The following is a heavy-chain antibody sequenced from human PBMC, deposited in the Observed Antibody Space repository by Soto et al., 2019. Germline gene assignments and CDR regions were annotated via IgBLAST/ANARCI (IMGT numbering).Heavy chain of an antibody. CDR2: IGIGSSTK. J-gene: IGHJ3*01. V-gene: IGHV3-48*01. D-gene: IGHD3-22*01. Sequence: PGGSLRLSCAASGFTFRNYGRNCVRQAPGKGLEWVSYIGIGSSTKYYADSVKGRFTISRDNAKNSLYLQMNSLRAEDTAVYYCARDQLYYNDISGRPLNAFDVWGQGTMVTVSS. CDR3: ARDQLYYNDISGRPLNAFDV. CDR1: GFTFRNYG.